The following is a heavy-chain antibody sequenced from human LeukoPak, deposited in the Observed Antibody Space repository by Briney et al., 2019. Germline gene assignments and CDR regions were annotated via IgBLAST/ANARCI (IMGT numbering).Heavy chain of an antibody. CDR3: ARGLGYSGYEYDY. J-gene: IGHJ4*02. CDR1: GGSISSYY. D-gene: IGHD5-12*01. V-gene: IGHV4-34*01. Sequence: PSETLSLTCTVSGGSISSYYWSWIRQPPGKGLEWIGEVNHSGSTNYNPSLKSRVTISVDTSKNQFSLKLSSVTAADTAVYYCARGLGYSGYEYDYWGQGTLVTVSS. CDR2: VNHSGST.